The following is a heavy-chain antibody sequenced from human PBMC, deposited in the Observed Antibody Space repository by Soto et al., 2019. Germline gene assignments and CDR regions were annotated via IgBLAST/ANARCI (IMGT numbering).Heavy chain of an antibody. J-gene: IGHJ6*02. Sequence: QVQLQESGPVLVKPSGTLSLTCAVAGGSISSSNWWSGVRQPPGKGLAWIGEIYQIGSTNYNPSLPSRITTSVDKTHNQYSLKKNSVTAEDQAVYYCAKVSGRYCYGLDVWGQGTRVTVSS. CDR1: GGSISSSNW. D-gene: IGHD6-19*01. V-gene: IGHV4-4*02. CDR3: AKVSGRYCYGLDV. CDR2: IYQIGST.